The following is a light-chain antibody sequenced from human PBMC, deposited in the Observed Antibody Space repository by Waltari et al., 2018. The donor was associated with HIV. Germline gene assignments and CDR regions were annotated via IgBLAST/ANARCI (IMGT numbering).Light chain of an antibody. CDR1: SSAIGAYDS. J-gene: IGLJ3*02. V-gene: IGLV2-8*01. Sequence: QSALTQPPSASGSLGQSVTISCTGPSSAIGAYDSVSWFQQHPRSAPKLLLYEVTRRPSTVSDRFSGSRSGSTAFLTVAGLQPDDEATYFCSSYGDSLRVLFGGGTNVTVL. CDR2: EVT. CDR3: SSYGDSLRVL.